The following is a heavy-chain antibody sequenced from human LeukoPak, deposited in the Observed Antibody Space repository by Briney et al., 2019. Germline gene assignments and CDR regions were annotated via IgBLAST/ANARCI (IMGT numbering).Heavy chain of an antibody. J-gene: IGHJ4*02. D-gene: IGHD5-18*01. CDR2: IYTSGST. V-gene: IGHV4-61*02. CDR3: ARGQVHTAMAQFDY. CDR1: GGSISSGSYY. Sequence: SETRSLTCTVSGGSISSGSYYWGWLRQPAGRGLEWVGRIYTSGSTSYHPSLKRRLTISVATSKNRFSLKLSSVTAADTAVYYCARGQVHTAMAQFDYWGQGTLVTVSS.